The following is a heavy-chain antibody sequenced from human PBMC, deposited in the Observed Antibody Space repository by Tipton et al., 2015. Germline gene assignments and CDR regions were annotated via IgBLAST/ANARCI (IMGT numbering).Heavy chain of an antibody. J-gene: IGHJ6*02. V-gene: IGHV3-7*03. Sequence: GSLRLSCAASGFTFTNYSNYSMNWVRQAPGKGLEWVANIKPDGTESYYVDSVKGRFTFSRDNAKNTLYLQMDSLRAEDTAVYYCAKDRDIIVAVAHGMDVWGQGTTVTVSS. CDR3: AKDRDIIVAVAHGMDV. CDR1: GFTFTNYSNYS. CDR2: IKPDGTES. D-gene: IGHD2-15*01.